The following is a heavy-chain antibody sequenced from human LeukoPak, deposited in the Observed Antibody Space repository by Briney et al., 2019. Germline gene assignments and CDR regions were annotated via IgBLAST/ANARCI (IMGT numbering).Heavy chain of an antibody. CDR1: VESLSGYN. CDR3: ARGGKIVVVPAAKTYYYYYMDV. V-gene: IGHV4-34*01. J-gene: IGHJ6*03. CDR2: IDHLGRT. D-gene: IGHD2-2*01. Sequence: SETLSPTCAVYVESLSGYNWNWIRQPPGKGLEWIGEIDHLGRTNYNPSLKSGGTISVDTSQNQSSLKLSSLTAADTAVYYCARGGKIVVVPAAKTYYYYYMDVWGKGTSVTVSS.